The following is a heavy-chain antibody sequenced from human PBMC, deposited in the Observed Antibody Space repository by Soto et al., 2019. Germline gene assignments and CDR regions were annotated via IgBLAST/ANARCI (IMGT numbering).Heavy chain of an antibody. D-gene: IGHD2-2*01. CDR2: ISSSSSYI. CDR1: GFTFSSYS. J-gene: IGHJ6*02. CDR3: ARVSDCSSTSCYDDYYYGMDV. Sequence: GGSLRLSCAASGFTFSSYSMNWVRQAPGKGLEWVSSISSSSSYIYYADSVKGRFTISRDNAKNSLYLQMNSLRAEDTAVYYCARVSDCSSTSCYDDYYYGMDVWGQGTTVTVSS. V-gene: IGHV3-21*01.